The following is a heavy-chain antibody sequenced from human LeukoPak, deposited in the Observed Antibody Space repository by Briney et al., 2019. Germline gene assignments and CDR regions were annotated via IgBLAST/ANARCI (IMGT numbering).Heavy chain of an antibody. Sequence: SETLSLTCTVSGGSISSYYWSWIRQPPGKGLEWIGYIYYSGSTNYNPSLKSRVTISVNTSKNQFSLKLSSVTAADTAVYYCARDPIAAAGTVGYFDYWGQGTLVTVSS. D-gene: IGHD6-13*01. V-gene: IGHV4-59*01. CDR1: GGSISSYY. J-gene: IGHJ4*02. CDR3: ARDPIAAAGTVGYFDY. CDR2: IYYSGST.